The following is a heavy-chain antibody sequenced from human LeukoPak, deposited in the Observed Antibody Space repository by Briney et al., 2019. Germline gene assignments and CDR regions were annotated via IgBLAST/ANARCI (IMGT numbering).Heavy chain of an antibody. CDR2: IIPIFGTA. J-gene: IGHJ4*02. CDR3: AATYEARRDFDY. Sequence: ASVKVSCKASGGTFSSYAISWVRQAPGQGLEWMGGIIPIFGTANYAQKFQGRVTITAGKSTSTAYMELSSLRSEDTAVYYCAATYEARRDFDYWGQGTLVTVSS. V-gene: IGHV1-69*06. CDR1: GGTFSSYA. D-gene: IGHD5-12*01.